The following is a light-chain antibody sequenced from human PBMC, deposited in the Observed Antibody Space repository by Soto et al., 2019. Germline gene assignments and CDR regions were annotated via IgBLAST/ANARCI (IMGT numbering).Light chain of an antibody. CDR3: QQYNSYGT. Sequence: DIQMTQSPSTLSASVGDRVTITCRASQSISSWLAWYQQKPGKAPKLLIYDASSLESGVPSRFSGSGSGTEFTFTISSLQPDDFATYYCQQYNSYGTFGQGTKV. CDR1: QSISSW. V-gene: IGKV1-5*01. J-gene: IGKJ1*01. CDR2: DAS.